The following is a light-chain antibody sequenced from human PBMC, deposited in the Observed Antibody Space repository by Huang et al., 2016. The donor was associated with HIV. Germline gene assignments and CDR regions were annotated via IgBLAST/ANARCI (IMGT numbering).Light chain of an antibody. V-gene: IGKV2-30*01. Sequence: DVVMTQSPLSLPVTLGQPASISCRSSESLVYSDGNTYLNWFQQRSGQSPRRLIYKVAIRDSGVPDRFSGSGSGTNFTLKISRVEAEDVGIYYCMQGSHWPPTFGPGTKVDFK. CDR1: ESLVYSDGNTY. CDR2: KVA. J-gene: IGKJ3*01. CDR3: MQGSHWPPT.